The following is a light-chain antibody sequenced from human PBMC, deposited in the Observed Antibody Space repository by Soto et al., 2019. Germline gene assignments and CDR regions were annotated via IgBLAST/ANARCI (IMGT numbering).Light chain of an antibody. CDR2: DVS. CDR1: SSDVGGYNF. V-gene: IGLV2-14*03. CDR3: SSYSGSSTLVV. J-gene: IGLJ2*01. Sequence: QSVLTQPASVSGSPGQSIAISCTGTSSDVGGYNFVSWYQQHPGKAPKPMIYDVSNRPSGVSNRFSGSKSGNTASLTISGLQAEDEADYYCSSYSGSSTLVVFGGGTKLTVL.